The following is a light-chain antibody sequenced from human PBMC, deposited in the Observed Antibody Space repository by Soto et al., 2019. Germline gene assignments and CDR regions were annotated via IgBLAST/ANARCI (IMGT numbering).Light chain of an antibody. J-gene: IGLJ2*01. CDR1: SSNIARNT. V-gene: IGLV1-44*01. CDR2: NDN. CDR3: AAWDDSLNGHVV. Sequence: QSVLTQPPSASGTPGQTVTISCSGSSSNIARNTVNWYQQITGTAPKLLIYNDNQRPSGVPDRFSGSKSGTSGSLAISGLQSEDEGDYYCAAWDDSLNGHVVFGGGTKVTVL.